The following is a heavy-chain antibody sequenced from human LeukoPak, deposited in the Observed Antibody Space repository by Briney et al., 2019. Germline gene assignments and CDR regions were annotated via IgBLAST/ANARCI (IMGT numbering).Heavy chain of an antibody. V-gene: IGHV3-72*01. CDR1: GFTFGDHY. D-gene: IGHD2-2*01. CDR2: TKNKANSYTT. Sequence: PGGSLRLSCAASGFTFGDHYKDWVRQAPGKGLEWVSRTKNKANSYTTQYAASVKGRFTVSRDDSKNSLSLQMNNLETEDTAVYYCARDASASLDYWGQGTLVTVSS. J-gene: IGHJ4*02. CDR3: ARDASASLDY.